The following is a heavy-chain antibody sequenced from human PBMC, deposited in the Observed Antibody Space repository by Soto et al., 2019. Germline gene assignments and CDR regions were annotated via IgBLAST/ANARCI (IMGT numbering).Heavy chain of an antibody. V-gene: IGHV3-21*01. CDR2: IRGFSPYT. D-gene: IGHD2-15*01. J-gene: IGHJ6*02. CDR3: ARDRGYDAHDYYYNAMDV. CDR1: GFTFRTYT. Sequence: GGSLRVSCISSGFTFRTYTMNWVRQAPGKGLEWVSGIRGFSPYTFYAESVKGRFTISRDNAKNSLYLQMNSLRAEDTAVYYCARDRGYDAHDYYYNAMDVWGQGTTVTVS.